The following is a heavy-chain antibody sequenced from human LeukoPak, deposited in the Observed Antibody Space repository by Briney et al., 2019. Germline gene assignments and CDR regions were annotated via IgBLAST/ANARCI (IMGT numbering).Heavy chain of an antibody. CDR2: ISSSGSTI. J-gene: IGHJ4*02. D-gene: IGHD3-22*01. CDR3: AVSDSK. Sequence: PGGSLRLSCAASGFTFSSYSMNWVRQTPVRGLEWLSYISSSGSTIYYADSVKGRFTISRDNAKNSLYLQMNSLRDEDTAVYYCAVSDSKWGRGTLVTVSS. CDR1: GFTFSSYS. V-gene: IGHV3-48*02.